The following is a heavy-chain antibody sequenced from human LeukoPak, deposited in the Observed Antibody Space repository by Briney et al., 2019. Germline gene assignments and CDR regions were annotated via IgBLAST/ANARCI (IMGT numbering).Heavy chain of an antibody. V-gene: IGHV3-53*01. J-gene: IGHJ4*02. CDR3: AKDARITMIVVVRGARPYYFDY. D-gene: IGHD3-22*01. CDR2: IYSGGNT. Sequence: RPGGSLRLSCTVSGFTVSSNSMSWVRQAPGKGLEWVSFIYSGGNTHNSDSVKGRFTISRDNSKNTLYLQMNSLRAEDTAVYYCAKDARITMIVVVRGARPYYFDYWGQGTLVTVS. CDR1: GFTVSSNS.